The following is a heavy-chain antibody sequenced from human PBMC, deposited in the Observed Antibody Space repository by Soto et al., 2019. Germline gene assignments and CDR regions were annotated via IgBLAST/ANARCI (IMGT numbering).Heavy chain of an antibody. D-gene: IGHD3-9*01. CDR1: GFTFRNHW. CDR3: ARVVYDILTGYPNWFVP. J-gene: IGHJ5*02. CDR2: LRQDGREK. V-gene: IGHV3-7*01. Sequence: GGSLRLSCAASGFTFRNHWMSWVRQAPGKGLEWVANLRQDGREKYHVDSVKGRFTISRDNAKNSLYLQMNSLRAEDTAVYYCARVVYDILTGYPNWFVPWGQGTLVTVSS.